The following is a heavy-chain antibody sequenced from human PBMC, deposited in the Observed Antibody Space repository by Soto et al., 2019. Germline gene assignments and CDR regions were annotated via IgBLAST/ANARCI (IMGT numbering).Heavy chain of an antibody. Sequence: ASVKVSCKASGYTFTSYYMHWVRQAPGQGLEWMGIINPSGGSTSYAQKFQGRVTMTRDTSTSTVYMELSSLRSEDTAVYYCARDYLAAADSNWFDPWGQGTLVTVSS. V-gene: IGHV1-46*01. CDR3: ARDYLAAADSNWFDP. CDR2: INPSGGST. D-gene: IGHD6-13*01. CDR1: GYTFTSYY. J-gene: IGHJ5*02.